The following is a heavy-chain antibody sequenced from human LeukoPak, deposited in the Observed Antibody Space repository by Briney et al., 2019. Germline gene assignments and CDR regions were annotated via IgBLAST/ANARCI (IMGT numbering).Heavy chain of an antibody. CDR1: GFTFINYA. J-gene: IGHJ4*02. Sequence: GGSLRLSCAASGFTFINYAMSWVRPAPGRGLEWVSGISGGGNFTNYADSVKGRLSVSRDNSENPLFLQMNSLRAEDTSIYYCAKLGTRRELRSYFDYWGQGIPVTLPS. D-gene: IGHD1-1*01. CDR3: AKLGTRRELRSYFDY. CDR2: ISGGGNFT. V-gene: IGHV3-23*01.